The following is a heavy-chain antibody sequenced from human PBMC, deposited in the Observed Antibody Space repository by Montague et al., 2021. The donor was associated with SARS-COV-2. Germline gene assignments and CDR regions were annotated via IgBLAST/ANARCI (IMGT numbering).Heavy chain of an antibody. J-gene: IGHJ4*02. Sequence: SETLSLTCALYGRSFSGYYWSWIRQPPGKGLEWIGEINHSGSTDYNPSLKSRVTISVDTSKNQFSLKLSSVTAADTAVYYCARRPHSYDSSGYYYPGPQRYYFDYWGQGTLVTVSS. V-gene: IGHV4-34*01. CDR1: GRSFSGYY. D-gene: IGHD3-22*01. CDR2: INHSGST. CDR3: ARRPHSYDSSGYYYPGPQRYYFDY.